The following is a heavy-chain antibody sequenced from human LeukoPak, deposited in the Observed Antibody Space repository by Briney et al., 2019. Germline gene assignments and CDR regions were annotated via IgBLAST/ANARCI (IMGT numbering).Heavy chain of an antibody. J-gene: IGHJ4*02. CDR1: GFTFSSYG. CDR2: IWYDGSNK. CDR3: ARGRRQSNDFRSGYGFDY. D-gene: IGHD3-3*01. Sequence: GGSLRLSCAASGFTFSSYGMHWVRQAPGKGLEWVAVIWYDGSNKYYADSVKGRFTISRDNSKNTLYLQMNSLRAEDTAVYYCARGRRQSNDFRSGYGFDYWGQGTLVTVSS. V-gene: IGHV3-33*01.